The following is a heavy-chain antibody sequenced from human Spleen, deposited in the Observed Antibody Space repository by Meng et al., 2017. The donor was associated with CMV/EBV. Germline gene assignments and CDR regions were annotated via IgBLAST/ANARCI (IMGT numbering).Heavy chain of an antibody. CDR1: GYSSG. J-gene: IGHJ6*02. CDR2: ISGYNGNT. CDR3: ARDEAIYYGMED. Sequence: ASVKVSCKASGYSSGFSWVRQAPGQGFEWMGWISGYNGNTYYAQSLQGRVTLTTDSTTTTAYMELRGLRSDDTAVYYCARDEAIYYGMEDWGQGTTVTVSS. V-gene: IGHV1-18*01.